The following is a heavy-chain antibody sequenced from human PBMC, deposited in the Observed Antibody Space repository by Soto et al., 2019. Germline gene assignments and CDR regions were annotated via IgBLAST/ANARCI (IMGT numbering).Heavy chain of an antibody. CDR2: ITSNGGNT. V-gene: IGHV3-64*01. J-gene: IGHJ4*02. CDR3: ASALTQWEPLEY. D-gene: IGHD1-26*01. CDR1: GFTFSSYA. Sequence: GGSLRLSCAASGFTFSSYAMHWVRQAPGKVLEYVSVITSNGGNTDYASFVKGRFTISRDNSKNTLYLQMGSLRSEDTAVYYCASALTQWEPLEYWGQGTLVTVSS.